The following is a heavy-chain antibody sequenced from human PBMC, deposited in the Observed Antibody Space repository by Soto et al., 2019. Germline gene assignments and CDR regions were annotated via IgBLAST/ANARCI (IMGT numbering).Heavy chain of an antibody. J-gene: IGHJ4*02. D-gene: IGHD6-13*01. CDR2: LNGIGDST. Sequence: GESLKSSCVASGFTFTSYAMSWVRQAPGKGLEWVSGLNGIGDSTYYADSVKGRFTISRDNSKNTLSLQMNSLRAEDTAVYYCGKLRSFNVAAGFDSWGQGTLVTVSS. CDR3: GKLRSFNVAAGFDS. CDR1: GFTFTSYA. V-gene: IGHV3-23*01.